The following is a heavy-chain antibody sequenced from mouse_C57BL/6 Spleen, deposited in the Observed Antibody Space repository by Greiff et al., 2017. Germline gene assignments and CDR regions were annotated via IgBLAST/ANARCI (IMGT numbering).Heavy chain of an antibody. CDR2: IDPENGDT. CDR3: RDYYGSSYDFDV. Sequence: VLLQQSGAELVRPGASVKLSCTASGFNIKDDYMHWVKQRPEQGLEWIGWIDPENGDTEYASKFQGKATITADTASNTAYLQLSSLTSEDTAVYYCRDYYGSSYDFDVWGTGTTVTVSS. J-gene: IGHJ1*03. D-gene: IGHD1-1*01. CDR1: GFNIKDDY. V-gene: IGHV14-4*01.